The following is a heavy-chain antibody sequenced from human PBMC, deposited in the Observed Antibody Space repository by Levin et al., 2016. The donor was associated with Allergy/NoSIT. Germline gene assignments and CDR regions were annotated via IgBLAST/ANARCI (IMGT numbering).Heavy chain of an antibody. Sequence: GGSLRLSCAASGFTFSSYGMHWVRQAPGKGLEWVAVIWYDGSNKYYADSVKGRFTISRDNSKNTLYLQMNSLRAEDTAVYYCARDPRRVPINWFDPWGQGTLVTVSS. CDR3: ARDPRRVPINWFDP. CDR2: IWYDGSNK. CDR1: GFTFSSYG. J-gene: IGHJ5*02. V-gene: IGHV3-33*01.